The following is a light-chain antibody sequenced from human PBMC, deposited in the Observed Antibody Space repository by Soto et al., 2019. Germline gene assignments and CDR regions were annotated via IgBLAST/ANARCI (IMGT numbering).Light chain of an antibody. Sequence: DIQLTQSPSSVSASVGDTVTITCRASQDSSTWLAWYQQKAGNAPKLLVYAASTLQSGVPSRFSGSGSGTEFTLTINSLQREDFATNYCQQANSSPYTFGQGTIPEIK. V-gene: IGKV1D-12*01. J-gene: IGKJ2*01. CDR1: QDSSTW. CDR2: AAS. CDR3: QQANSSPYT.